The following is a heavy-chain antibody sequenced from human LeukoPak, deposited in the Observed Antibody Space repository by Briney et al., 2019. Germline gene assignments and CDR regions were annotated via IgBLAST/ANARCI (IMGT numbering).Heavy chain of an antibody. CDR2: LTRGGGNT. J-gene: IGHJ4*02. CDR3: AKGYSDDWYYFDS. V-gene: IGHV3-23*01. Sequence: GGSLRLSCAGPGFAFGGFAMAWVRQAPGKGLEWVAALTRGGGNTYYADSVKGRFAISRDNSKSTLSLQLNSLRVEDTAVYYCAKGYSDDWYYFDSWGRGTLVTVSS. D-gene: IGHD6-19*01. CDR1: GFAFGGFA.